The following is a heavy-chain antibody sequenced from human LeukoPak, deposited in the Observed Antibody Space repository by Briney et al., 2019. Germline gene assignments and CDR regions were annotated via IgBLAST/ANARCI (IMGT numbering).Heavy chain of an antibody. D-gene: IGHD1-7*01. CDR2: ISTTGST. J-gene: IGHJ4*02. CDR3: ARSPSTIGWNWGYYFDF. V-gene: IGHV4-4*07. Sequence: SETLSLTCTVSGAAISDYFWNWIRQPAGKDLEWIGRISTTGSTYFNPSLQSRVRMSVDSSKTHFSLRLSSVTAADTAVYYCARSPSTIGWNWGYYFDFWGQGHLVTVSS. CDR1: GAAISDYF.